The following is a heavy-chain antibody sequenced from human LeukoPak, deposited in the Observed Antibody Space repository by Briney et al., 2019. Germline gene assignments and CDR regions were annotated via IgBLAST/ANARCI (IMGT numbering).Heavy chain of an antibody. CDR3: ARSFSGRPDYFDY. CDR2: ISAYNGNT. V-gene: IGHV1-18*01. J-gene: IGHJ4*02. CDR1: GYTFITYG. D-gene: IGHD5-12*01. Sequence: ASVKVSCKASGYTFITYGISWVRQAPGQGLEWMGWISAYNGNTKNEQKFQGRVTMTTDTATSTAYMELRSLRSDDTAVYYCARSFSGRPDYFDYWGQGTLVTVSS.